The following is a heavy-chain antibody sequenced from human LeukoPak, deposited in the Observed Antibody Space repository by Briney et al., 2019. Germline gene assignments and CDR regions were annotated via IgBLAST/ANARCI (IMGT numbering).Heavy chain of an antibody. J-gene: IGHJ4*02. CDR1: GFTFSSYA. V-gene: IGHV3-23*01. CDR3: ASPGGRWSIVLMVHHDY. CDR2: ISGSGGST. Sequence: PGGSLRLSCAASGFTFSSYAMSWVRQAPGKGLEWVSAISGSGGSTYYADSVKGRFTISRDNSKNTLYLQMNSLRAEDTAVYYCASPGGRWSIVLMVHHDYWGQGTLVTVSS. D-gene: IGHD2-8*01.